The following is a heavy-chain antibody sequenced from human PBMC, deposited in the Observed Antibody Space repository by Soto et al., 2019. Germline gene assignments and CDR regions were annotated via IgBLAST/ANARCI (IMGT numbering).Heavy chain of an antibody. CDR3: GRGSGPRGRPY. CDR1: GFIFTNYW. Sequence: GGSLRLSCAASGFIFTNYWMHWVRQAPGERLVWVARISGDGTTTTYVDSAKGRFTISKDNAKNTVYLQMNGLRTEGTAVYYCGRGSGPRGRPYWGQGITVTVSS. D-gene: IGHD3-16*01. CDR2: ISGDGTTT. J-gene: IGHJ1*01. V-gene: IGHV3-74*01.